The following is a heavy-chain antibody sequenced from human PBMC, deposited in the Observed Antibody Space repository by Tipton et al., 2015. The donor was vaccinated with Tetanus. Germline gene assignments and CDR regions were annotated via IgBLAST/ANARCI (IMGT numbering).Heavy chain of an antibody. CDR3: ARGGAGLELLPGWGP. CDR2: ISSSGSTI. D-gene: IGHD1-7*01. J-gene: IGHJ5*02. Sequence: SLRLSCAASGFTFSSYEMNWVRQAPGKGLEWVSYISSSGSTIYYADSVKGRFTISRDNAKNSLYLQMNSLSAEDTAVYYCARGGAGLELLPGWGPWGQGTLVTVSS. V-gene: IGHV3-48*03. CDR1: GFTFSSYE.